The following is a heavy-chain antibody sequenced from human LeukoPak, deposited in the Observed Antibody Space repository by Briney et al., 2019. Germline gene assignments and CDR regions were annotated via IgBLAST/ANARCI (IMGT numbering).Heavy chain of an antibody. CDR2: ISSDGSFT. J-gene: IGHJ5*01. D-gene: IGHD2-21*02. V-gene: IGHV3-64*02. Sequence: GGSLRLSCAASGFTFRKYVMHWVRQAPGKGLEYVSAISSDGSFTFYAESVKGRFTISRDNSKNTLFLQLGSLRDEDMAVYYCARGLGDNLYNWFDSWGQGSLVTVSS. CDR1: GFTFRKYV. CDR3: ARGLGDNLYNWFDS.